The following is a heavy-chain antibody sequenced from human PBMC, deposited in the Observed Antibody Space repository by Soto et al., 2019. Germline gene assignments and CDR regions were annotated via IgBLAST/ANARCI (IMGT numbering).Heavy chain of an antibody. J-gene: IGHJ5*01. CDR2: INPDRGGT. V-gene: IGHV1-2*06. CDR3: ARSSYCGGDCYSWP. CDR1: GYTFSGYY. D-gene: IGHD2-21*02. Sequence: ASVKVSCKASGYTFSGYYMHWVRQAPGQGLEWMGRINPDRGGTNYAQRFQGRVTMTRQTSISTAYMELSRLGSDDTAVYYCARSSYCGGDCYSWPWGQ.